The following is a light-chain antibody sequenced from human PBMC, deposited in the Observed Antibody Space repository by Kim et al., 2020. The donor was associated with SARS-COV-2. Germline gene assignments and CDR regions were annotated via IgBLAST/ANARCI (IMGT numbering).Light chain of an antibody. CDR2: GAS. V-gene: IGKV1-5*01. CDR1: QSVNIY. Sequence: DIQMTQSPSTLSASVGDRVTITCRASQSVNIYLAWYQHRPGKAPDLLIYGASILQSGVPSRFRGSGSGTDFTLTISGLQPDDFATYYCQEYKSNSWTFGQGTKVDIK. J-gene: IGKJ1*01. CDR3: QEYKSNSWT.